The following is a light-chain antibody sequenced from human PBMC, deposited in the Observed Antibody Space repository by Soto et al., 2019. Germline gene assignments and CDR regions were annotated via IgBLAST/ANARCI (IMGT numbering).Light chain of an antibody. CDR1: QDISNY. V-gene: IGKV1-8*01. CDR3: QHSYTYPWT. Sequence: AIRMTQSPSSLSASTGDRVTITCRASQDISNYLVWYHQKPGNAPKVLIHAASTLQGGVSSRFSGSGSGTGFTLTINILQSEHCAPYYWQHSYTYPWTFGQGTKVE. J-gene: IGKJ1*01. CDR2: AAS.